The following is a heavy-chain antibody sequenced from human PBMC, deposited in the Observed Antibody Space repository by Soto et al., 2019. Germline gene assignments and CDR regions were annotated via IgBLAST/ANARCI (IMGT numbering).Heavy chain of an antibody. Sequence: TGGSLRLSCAASGFTFSSYGMHWVRQAPGKGLEWVAVIWYDGSNKYYADSVKGRFTFSRDNSKNTLYLQMNSLRAEDTAVYYCASIVGAINYWGQGTLVTVSS. V-gene: IGHV3-33*01. CDR3: ASIVGAINY. D-gene: IGHD1-26*01. CDR1: GFTFSSYG. J-gene: IGHJ4*02. CDR2: IWYDGSNK.